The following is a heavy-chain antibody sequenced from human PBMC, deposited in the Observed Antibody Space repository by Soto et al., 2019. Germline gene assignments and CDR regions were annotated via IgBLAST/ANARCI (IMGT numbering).Heavy chain of an antibody. J-gene: IGHJ6*02. CDR2: ISYDGSNK. Sequence: GGSLRLSCAASGFTFSSCGMHWVRQAPGKGLEWVAVISYDGSNKYYADSVKGRFTISRDNSKNTLYLQMNSLRAEDTAVYYCAKERKDSSSWGGGYYYSGMDVWDQGTTVTVSS. D-gene: IGHD6-13*01. CDR1: GFTFSSCG. V-gene: IGHV3-30*18. CDR3: AKERKDSSSWGGGYYYSGMDV.